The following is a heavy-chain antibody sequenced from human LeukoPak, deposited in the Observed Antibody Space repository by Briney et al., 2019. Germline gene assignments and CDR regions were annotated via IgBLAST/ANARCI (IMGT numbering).Heavy chain of an antibody. J-gene: IGHJ4*02. CDR3: AKGGYSYGYGSSGYADY. CDR1: GFTVSSHA. V-gene: IGHV3-23*01. Sequence: GGSLRLSCAASGFTVSSHAMSWVRQAPGKGLEWVSAICGGGGSSYSADAVKRLSTICSDNSKNTLYLQMNSLRAEDTAVYYCAKGGYSYGYGSSGYADYWGQGTLVTVSS. D-gene: IGHD5-18*01. CDR2: ICGGGGSS.